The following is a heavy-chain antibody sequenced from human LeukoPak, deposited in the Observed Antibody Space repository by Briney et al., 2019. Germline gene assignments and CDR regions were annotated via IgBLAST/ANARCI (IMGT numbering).Heavy chain of an antibody. J-gene: IGHJ6*02. Sequence: GGSLRLSCAASGFTFSSYAMSWVRQAPGKGLEWVSAISGSGGSTYYADSVKGRFTISRDNSKNTLYLQMNSLRAEDTAVYYCAKDPTQNYYDSSGYYLHYYYGMDVWGQGTTVTVSS. CDR2: ISGSGGST. CDR3: AKDPTQNYYDSSGYYLHYYYGMDV. D-gene: IGHD3-22*01. CDR1: GFTFSSYA. V-gene: IGHV3-23*01.